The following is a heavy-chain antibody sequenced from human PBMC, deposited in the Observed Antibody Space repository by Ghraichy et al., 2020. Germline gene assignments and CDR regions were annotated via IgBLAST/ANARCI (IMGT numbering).Heavy chain of an antibody. V-gene: IGHV3-21*04. Sequence: LSLTCAASGFTFISYRMNWVRQAPGKGLEWVSFIDSSSSYIEYADSVKGRFTISRDNSKNTLYLQMNSLRAEDTAVYYCAKDLIEMATIPNYGMDVWGQGTTVTVSS. D-gene: IGHD5-24*01. CDR2: IDSSSSYI. CDR3: AKDLIEMATIPNYGMDV. CDR1: GFTFISYR. J-gene: IGHJ6*02.